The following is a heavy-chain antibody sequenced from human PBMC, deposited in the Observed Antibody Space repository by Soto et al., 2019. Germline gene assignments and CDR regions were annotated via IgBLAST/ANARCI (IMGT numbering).Heavy chain of an antibody. J-gene: IGHJ4*02. CDR3: ARGHKMSRNSYYDYVLGSHRTYYFDY. V-gene: IGHV4-34*01. D-gene: IGHD3-16*02. Sequence: SETLSLTCAVYGGSFSGYYWSWIRQPPGKGLEWIGEINHSGSTNYNPSLKSRVTISVDTSKNQFSLKLSSVTAADTAVYYCARGHKMSRNSYYDYVLGSHRTYYFDYSGQATLVTVS. CDR2: INHSGST. CDR1: GGSFSGYY.